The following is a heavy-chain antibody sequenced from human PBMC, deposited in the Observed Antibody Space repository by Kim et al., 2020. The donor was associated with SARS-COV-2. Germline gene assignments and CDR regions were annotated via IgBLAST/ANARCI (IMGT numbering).Heavy chain of an antibody. D-gene: IGHD3-10*01. Sequence: ASVKVSCKASGYTFTSYGISWVRQAPGQGLEWMGWISAYNGNTNYAQKLQGRVTMTTDTSTSTAYMELRSLRSDDTAVYYCARDGSSPSIIWFGELVPTSWFDPWGQGTLVTVSS. CDR1: GYTFTSYG. J-gene: IGHJ5*02. CDR3: ARDGSSPSIIWFGELVPTSWFDP. CDR2: ISAYNGNT. V-gene: IGHV1-18*04.